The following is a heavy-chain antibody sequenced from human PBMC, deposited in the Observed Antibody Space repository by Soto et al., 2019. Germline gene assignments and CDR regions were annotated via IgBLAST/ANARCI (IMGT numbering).Heavy chain of an antibody. CDR2: IIPVFGTA. CDR1: GGIFSTYV. D-gene: IGHD3-22*01. V-gene: IGHV1-69*13. CDR3: ARPAQEYYYDNNGYSSDY. J-gene: IGHJ4*02. Sequence: SVKVSCKAPGGIFSTYVISWVRQAPGQGLEWMGGIIPVFGTAHYAQKFQGRVTITADESTSTSYMELSSLKSEDTAVYYCARPAQEYYYDNNGYSSDYWGQGTLVTVSS.